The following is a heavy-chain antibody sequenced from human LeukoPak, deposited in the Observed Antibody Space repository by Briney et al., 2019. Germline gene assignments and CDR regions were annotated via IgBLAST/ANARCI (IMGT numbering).Heavy chain of an antibody. CDR3: AKEYIVGATCFDY. J-gene: IGHJ4*02. Sequence: GGSLRLSCAASGFTISTNYMSWVRQAPGKGLEWVSVVYSGGGTYYADSVKGRFTISRDNSKNTLYLQMNSLRAEDTAVYYCAKEYIVGATCFDYWGQGTLVTVSS. CDR1: GFTISTNY. V-gene: IGHV3-53*01. D-gene: IGHD1-26*01. CDR2: VYSGGGT.